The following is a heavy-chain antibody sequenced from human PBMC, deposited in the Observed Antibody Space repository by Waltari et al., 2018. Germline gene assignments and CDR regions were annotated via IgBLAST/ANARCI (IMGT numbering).Heavy chain of an antibody. D-gene: IGHD1-7*01. CDR2: ISPEEGDI. CDR1: GFTFSNYY. V-gene: IGHV3-74*01. J-gene: IGHJ4*02. Sequence: EVQLVESGGGLVQPGGSVRLSCAASGFTFSNYYMYWVRQAPGRGLVWVSRISPEEGDIGHADSVKGRFSISRDNARNTLYLQMNSLRAEDTAVYYCVAYNWNYRGHYWGQGTLVTVSS. CDR3: VAYNWNYRGHY.